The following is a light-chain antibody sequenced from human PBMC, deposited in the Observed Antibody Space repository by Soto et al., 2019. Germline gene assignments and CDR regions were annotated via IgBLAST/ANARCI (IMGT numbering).Light chain of an antibody. Sequence: EKLMSQSPATLSVSPGERVTLSCSASQSVSSNLAWYQQKPGQAPRLLIYGASIRATGIPARFSGSGSWTEFTLTISSLQSEDFAVYYCQQYNTWPPITFGQGTRLEI. CDR2: GAS. J-gene: IGKJ5*01. V-gene: IGKV3-15*01. CDR3: QQYNTWPPIT. CDR1: QSVSSN.